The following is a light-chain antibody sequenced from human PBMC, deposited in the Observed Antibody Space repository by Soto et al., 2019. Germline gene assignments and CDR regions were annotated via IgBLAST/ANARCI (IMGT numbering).Light chain of an antibody. V-gene: IGLV1-44*01. J-gene: IGLJ1*01. Sequence: QSVLTQPPSASGTPGQRVTISCSGSSSNIGSNSVNWYQQLPGTAPKLLIYSNDRRPSGVPDRFSGSKSGTSASLAISGLQSEEGVNYSSATWVDTLTVNVLRTVTKV. CDR2: SND. CDR1: SSNIGSNS. CDR3: ATWVDTLTVNV.